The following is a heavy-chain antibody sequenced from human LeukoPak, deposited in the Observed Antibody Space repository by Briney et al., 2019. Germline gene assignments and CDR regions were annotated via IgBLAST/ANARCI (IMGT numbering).Heavy chain of an antibody. CDR1: GFTFSSYA. V-gene: IGHV3-23*01. CDR2: ISGSGGST. D-gene: IGHD3-3*01. CDR3: AKKMGFLEWLGEYYFDY. Sequence: TGGSLRLSCAASGFTFSSYAMSWVRQAPGKGLEWVSAISGSGGSTYYADSVKGRFTISRDNSKNTLYLQMNSLRAEDTAVYYCAKKMGFLEWLGEYYFDYWGQGTLVTVSS. J-gene: IGHJ4*02.